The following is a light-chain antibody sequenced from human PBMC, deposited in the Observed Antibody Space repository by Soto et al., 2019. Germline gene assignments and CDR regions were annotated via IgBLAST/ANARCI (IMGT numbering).Light chain of an antibody. CDR1: SSDIGGYIL. CDR3: CSYVGSDTYVI. CDR2: EGS. J-gene: IGLJ2*01. V-gene: IGLV2-23*01. Sequence: QSALTQPASVSGSPGQSITISCTGTSSDIGGYILVSWYQQEPGKAPKLMIYEGSKRPSGVSNRFSGSKSGNTASLTFSGLQAEDEAHYYCCSYVGSDTYVIFGGGTKLTVL.